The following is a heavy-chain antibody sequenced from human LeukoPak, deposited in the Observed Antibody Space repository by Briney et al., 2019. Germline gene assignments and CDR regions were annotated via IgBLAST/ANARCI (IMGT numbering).Heavy chain of an antibody. J-gene: IGHJ1*01. CDR2: INDGGDNK. CDR1: GFTFSSHA. Sequence: GGSLRLSCAASGFTFSSHAMSWVRQAPGKGLEWVSAINDGGDNKQYTDSVKGRFTISRDNSKNTLYLQMNSLRAEDTAVYYCANSPRTLYDSSGIGYFQHWGQGTLVTVSS. CDR3: ANSPRTLYDSSGIGYFQH. D-gene: IGHD3-22*01. V-gene: IGHV3-23*01.